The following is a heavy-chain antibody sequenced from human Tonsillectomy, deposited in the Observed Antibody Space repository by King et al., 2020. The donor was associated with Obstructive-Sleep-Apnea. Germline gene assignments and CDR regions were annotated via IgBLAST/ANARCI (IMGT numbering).Heavy chain of an antibody. J-gene: IGHJ6*02. CDR1: GFSFSTYD. V-gene: IGHV3-33*01. Sequence: VQLVESGGGVVQPGRSLRLSCAASGFSFSTYDMHWVRQAPGKGLEWVAVIWSVGSNKYYADSVKGRFTISRDNSKNTLYLQMNSLRAEDTAVYYCSRQDYYDSSGYGIWFCGMDVWGQGATVTVS. D-gene: IGHD3-22*01. CDR3: SRQDYYDSSGYGIWFCGMDV. CDR2: IWSVGSNK.